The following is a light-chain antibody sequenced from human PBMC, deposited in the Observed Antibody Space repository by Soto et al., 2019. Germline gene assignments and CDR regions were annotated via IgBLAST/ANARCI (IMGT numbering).Light chain of an antibody. CDR3: QRGHNCPLT. CDR2: GAS. Sequence: EIVMTQSPSTLSVSPGERATLSCRASQNISSEVAWYQQKPGQPPKLLIYGASTRASGVPDRFTGSGFGSDFTLTISGLQSEYVAVYYCQRGHNCPLTFGQGTRLEL. V-gene: IGKV3-15*01. J-gene: IGKJ2*01. CDR1: QNISSE.